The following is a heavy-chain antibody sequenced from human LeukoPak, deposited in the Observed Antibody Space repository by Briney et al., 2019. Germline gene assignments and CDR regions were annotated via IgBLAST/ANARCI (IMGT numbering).Heavy chain of an antibody. J-gene: IGHJ5*02. CDR3: AREPGFDSSGYLNWFDL. Sequence: SETLSLTCALYGGSFSGYYWRWVRQPPGKGGEWIGEINQSGTTNYNPSFKIRVPLSVATSKNQFSLTLSSVTAADTAVYYCAREPGFDSSGYLNWFDLWGQGTLVTVSS. CDR1: GGSFSGYY. V-gene: IGHV4-34*01. CDR2: INQSGTT. D-gene: IGHD3-22*01.